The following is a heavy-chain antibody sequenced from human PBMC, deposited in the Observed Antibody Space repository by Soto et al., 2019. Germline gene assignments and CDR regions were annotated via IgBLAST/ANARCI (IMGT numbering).Heavy chain of an antibody. CDR2: ISSNGGST. CDR1: GFTFSSYA. Sequence: QPGGSLRLSCAASGFTFSSYAMHWVRQAPGKELEYVSAISSNGGSTYYANSVKGRFTISRDNSKNTLYLQMGSLGAEDMAVYYCARGGMAAAVWGQGTLVTVSS. V-gene: IGHV3-64*01. CDR3: ARGGMAAAV. J-gene: IGHJ4*02. D-gene: IGHD6-13*01.